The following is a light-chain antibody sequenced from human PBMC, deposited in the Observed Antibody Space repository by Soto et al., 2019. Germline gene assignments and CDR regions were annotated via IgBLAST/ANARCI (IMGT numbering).Light chain of an antibody. J-gene: IGKJ4*01. CDR2: DAS. CDR1: QILLHSDGKTY. V-gene: IGKV2D-29*01. Sequence: DIVMTQTPLSLSVTPGQPASISCKSSQILLHSDGKTYLAWYQQKPGQAPRLLIYDASNRATGIPARFSGSGSGTEFTLTINNLQPEDVATYYCQRYYNAPFTFGGGTKVDIK. CDR3: QRYYNAPFT.